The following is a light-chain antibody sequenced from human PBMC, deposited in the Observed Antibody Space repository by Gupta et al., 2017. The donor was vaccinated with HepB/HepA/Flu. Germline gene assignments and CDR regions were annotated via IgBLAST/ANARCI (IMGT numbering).Light chain of an antibody. CDR3: LHRSEEPPT. J-gene: IGKJ5*01. V-gene: IGKV3-11*01. CDR1: QSVSSY. CDR2: DAS. Sequence: EIVLTQSPATLSLSPVERATLSCRASQSVSSYLAWYQQKPGQAPRLLIYDASHRATGIPARFSGSGSGTEFTLTISSLEPEDFAVYYCLHRSEEPPTFGQGTXLEMK.